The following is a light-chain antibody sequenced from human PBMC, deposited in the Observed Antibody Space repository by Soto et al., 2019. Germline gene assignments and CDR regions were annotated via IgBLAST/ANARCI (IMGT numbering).Light chain of an antibody. CDR2: RNN. V-gene: IGLV1-47*01. J-gene: IGLJ2*01. Sequence: QSVLTQPPSASGTPGQRVTISCSGSSSNIGSNYVYWYQQLPGTALKLLIYRNNQRPSGVPDRFPGSKSGTSASLANSGLRSEYEADYYCAAWDDSRSGVVFGGGTKLTVL. CDR3: AAWDDSRSGVV. CDR1: SSNIGSNY.